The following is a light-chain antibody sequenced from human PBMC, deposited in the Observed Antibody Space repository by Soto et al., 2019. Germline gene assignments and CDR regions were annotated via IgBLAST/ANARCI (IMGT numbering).Light chain of an antibody. V-gene: IGKV1-5*03. CDR3: QQYTSYSGT. J-gene: IGKJ1*01. CDR2: KAS. Sequence: DIQMTQSPSTLSASVGDRVTITCRASQSISSWLAWYQQKPGKAPKLLIYKASSLERGGPSRFSGSGSGTEFTLTISSLQPDDFATYYCQQYTSYSGTFGQGTKVEIK. CDR1: QSISSW.